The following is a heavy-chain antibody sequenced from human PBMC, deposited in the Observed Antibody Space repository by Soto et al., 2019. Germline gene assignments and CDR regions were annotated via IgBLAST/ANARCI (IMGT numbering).Heavy chain of an antibody. CDR1: GGSINNGGYS. Sequence: QLQLQESGSRLVRPSQTLPLTCAVSGGSINNGGYSWSWLRQPPGKGLEWIGYISHGGNTYYNPSPGSRVIMSIDKSKNPLSLGLKSVTAANTATYYCARISYDILTGRADAFDIWGQGTMVIFSS. J-gene: IGHJ3*02. CDR3: ARISYDILTGRADAFDI. D-gene: IGHD3-9*01. CDR2: ISHGGNT. V-gene: IGHV4-30-2*01.